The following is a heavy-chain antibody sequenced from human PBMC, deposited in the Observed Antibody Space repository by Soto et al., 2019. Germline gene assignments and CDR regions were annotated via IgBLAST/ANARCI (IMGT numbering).Heavy chain of an antibody. CDR1: GGSISSGGYS. CDR3: ARGRYCSGGSCHIWFDP. Sequence: QLQLQESGSGLVKPSQTLSLTCAVSGGSISSGGYSWSWIRQPPWKGLEWIGYIYHSGSTYYNPSLKSRVTISVDRSKNQFSLKLSSVTAADTAVYYCARGRYCSGGSCHIWFDPWGQGTLVTVSS. V-gene: IGHV4-30-2*01. J-gene: IGHJ5*02. D-gene: IGHD2-15*01. CDR2: IYHSGST.